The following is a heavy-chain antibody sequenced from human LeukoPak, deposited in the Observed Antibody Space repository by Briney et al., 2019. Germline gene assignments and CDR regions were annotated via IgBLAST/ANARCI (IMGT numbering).Heavy chain of an antibody. J-gene: IGHJ4*02. CDR3: ARPRAYSSSWYYFDH. CDR1: GGSISSNSYY. D-gene: IGHD6-13*01. V-gene: IGHV4-39*01. Sequence: SETLSLTCTDSGGSISSNSYYWGWIRQPLGKGLEWIGSIHYSGTTYYNPSLKSRVTISTDTSKNQFSLRLSSVTAADTAVYYCARPRAYSSSWYYFDHWGQGTLITVSS. CDR2: IHYSGTT.